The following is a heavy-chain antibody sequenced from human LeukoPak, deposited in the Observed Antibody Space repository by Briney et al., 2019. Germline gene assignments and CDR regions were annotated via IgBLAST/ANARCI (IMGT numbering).Heavy chain of an antibody. D-gene: IGHD3-3*01. Sequence: ASVKVSCKASGYTFTSYGISWVRQAPGQGLEWMGWISGYNGNTNYPQKLQGRVTMTTDTSTSTAYMELRSLRSDDTAVYYCAKVKFWSGYSSYYYMDVWGKGTTVTVSS. CDR1: GYTFTSYG. J-gene: IGHJ6*03. CDR3: AKVKFWSGYSSYYYMDV. CDR2: ISGYNGNT. V-gene: IGHV1-18*01.